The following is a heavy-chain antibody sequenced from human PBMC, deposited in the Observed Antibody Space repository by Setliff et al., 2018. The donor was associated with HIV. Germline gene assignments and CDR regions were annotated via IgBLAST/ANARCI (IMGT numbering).Heavy chain of an antibody. Sequence: PETLSLTCTVSGGSFSSTTYHWGWIRQPPGKGLEWIGSIHSSGATYYNTSLKSRVVMSEDPSRSRFSLKLRSVTASDTAVYYCARHKTNYDFYAFDIWGQGTMVTVSS. D-gene: IGHD3-3*01. CDR2: IHSSGAT. J-gene: IGHJ3*02. V-gene: IGHV4-39*01. CDR1: GGSFSSTTYH. CDR3: ARHKTNYDFYAFDI.